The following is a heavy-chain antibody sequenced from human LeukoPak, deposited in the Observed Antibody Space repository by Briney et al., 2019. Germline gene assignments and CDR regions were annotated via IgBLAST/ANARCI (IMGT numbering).Heavy chain of an antibody. Sequence: ASLKVSCKASGYTFTSYDINWVRQATGQGLEWMGWMNPNSGNTGYAQKFQGRVTMTRNTSISTAYMELSSLRSEDTAVYYCATYRVSSTSWYYREISNWFDPWGQGTLVTVSS. CDR1: GYTFTSYD. V-gene: IGHV1-8*01. CDR2: MNPNSGNT. J-gene: IGHJ5*02. CDR3: ATYRVSSTSWYYREISNWFDP. D-gene: IGHD2-2*01.